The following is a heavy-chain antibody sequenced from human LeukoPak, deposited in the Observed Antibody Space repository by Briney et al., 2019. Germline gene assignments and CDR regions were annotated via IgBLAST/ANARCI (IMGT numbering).Heavy chain of an antibody. Sequence: GGSLRLSCAASGFSFSTYAMSWVRQAPGKGLEWVSGVNGNGGSTSYADSVKGRFTIFRDDSKNTVYLQMNSLRVEDTAVYYCAKSLYGGCDYWGQGTVVTVSS. V-gene: IGHV3-23*01. CDR1: GFSFSTYA. J-gene: IGHJ4*02. CDR3: AKSLYGGCDY. CDR2: VNGNGGST. D-gene: IGHD3-16*02.